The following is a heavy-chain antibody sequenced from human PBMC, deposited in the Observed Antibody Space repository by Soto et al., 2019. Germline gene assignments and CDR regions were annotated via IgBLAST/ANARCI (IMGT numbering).Heavy chain of an antibody. J-gene: IGHJ3*02. CDR1: GGSVNTDYW. V-gene: IGHV4-4*02. CDR2: VHHSGTT. Sequence: SETLSLTCAVSGGSVNTDYWWSWVRQPPGKGLEWIGEVHHSGTTNYIQSLTSRLTMSVDKSGNQVSLELTSVAAADTAVYYCARSPFDYGGNPRIDFDIWGQGTMVTVSS. D-gene: IGHD4-17*01. CDR3: ARSPFDYGGNPRIDFDI.